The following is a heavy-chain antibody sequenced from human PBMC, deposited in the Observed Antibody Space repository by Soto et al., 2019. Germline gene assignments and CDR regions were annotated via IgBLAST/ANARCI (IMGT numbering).Heavy chain of an antibody. D-gene: IGHD6-6*01. CDR3: ARYQYSSSLAYYYYYGMDV. CDR2: INPNSGGT. Sequence: APVKVSCKASGYTFTGYYMHWVRQAPGQGLEWMGWINPNSGGTNYAQKFQGRVTMTRDTSISTAYMELSRLRSDDTAVYYCARYQYSSSLAYYYYYGMDVWGQGTTVTVSS. CDR1: GYTFTGYY. J-gene: IGHJ6*02. V-gene: IGHV1-2*02.